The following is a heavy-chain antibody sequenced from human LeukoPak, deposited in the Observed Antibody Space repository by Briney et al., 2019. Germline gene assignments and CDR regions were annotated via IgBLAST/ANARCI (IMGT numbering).Heavy chain of an antibody. CDR1: GFTFGSYW. Sequence: GGSLRLSCAASGFTFGSYWMSWVRQAPGKGLEWVANIKQDGSEKYYVDSVKGRFTISRDNAKNSLYLQMNSLRAEDTAVYYCARSSQLLWFGEYGTLGYWGQGTLVTVSS. D-gene: IGHD3-10*01. CDR3: ARSSQLLWFGEYGTLGY. V-gene: IGHV3-7*01. J-gene: IGHJ4*02. CDR2: IKQDGSEK.